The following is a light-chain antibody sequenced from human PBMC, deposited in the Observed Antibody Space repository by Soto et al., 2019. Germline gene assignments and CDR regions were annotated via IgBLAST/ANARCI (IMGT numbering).Light chain of an antibody. CDR3: XXXGXSGT. J-gene: IGKJ1*01. CDR1: QSVSNNY. Sequence: EIVLTQSPGTLSLSPWERATLSCRASQSVSNNYLAWNQQNPGQAPRLLIYGASNRATGIPDRFSGSGSGTDFTLTISRLEPEDFAVXXXXXXGXSGTFGQGTKVEIK. CDR2: GAS. V-gene: IGKV3-20*01.